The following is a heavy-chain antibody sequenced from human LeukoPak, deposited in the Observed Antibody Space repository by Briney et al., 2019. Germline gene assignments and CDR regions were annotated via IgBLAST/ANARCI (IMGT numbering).Heavy chain of an antibody. CDR3: ATQQWLDGAYYVDY. V-gene: IGHV3-21*01. D-gene: IGHD6-19*01. CDR1: GFTFSSYT. J-gene: IGHJ4*02. Sequence: GGSLRLSCAASGFTFSSYTMNWVRQAAGKGLEWGSSISRRADSIYYADSVKGRFTVSRDNAKNSLYLQMNSLRAEDTAVYYCATQQWLDGAYYVDYWGQGTLVTVSS. CDR2: ISRRADSI.